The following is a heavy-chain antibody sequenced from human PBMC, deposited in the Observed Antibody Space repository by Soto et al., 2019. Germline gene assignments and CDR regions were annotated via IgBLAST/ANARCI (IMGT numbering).Heavy chain of an antibody. CDR1: GFTFSSYA. J-gene: IGHJ6*02. V-gene: IGHV3-23*01. CDR2: ISGSGGST. Sequence: GGSLRLSCAASGFTFSSYAMSWVRQAPGKGLEWVSAISGSGGSTYYADSVKGRFTISRDNSKNTLYLQMNSLRAEDTAVYYCARAQAHVGSGWFFGMDVWGQGTTVTVSS. D-gene: IGHD6-19*01. CDR3: ARAQAHVGSGWFFGMDV.